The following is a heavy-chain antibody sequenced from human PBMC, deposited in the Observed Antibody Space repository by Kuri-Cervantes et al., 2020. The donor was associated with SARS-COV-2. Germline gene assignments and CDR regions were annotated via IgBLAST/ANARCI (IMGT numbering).Heavy chain of an antibody. CDR2: ISYDGSNK. Sequence: GESLKISCTTTMFPLSDYWMSWVRQAPGKGLEWVAVISYDGSNKYYADSVKGRFTISRDNSKNTLYLQMNSLRAEDTAVYYCARDHDFWSGPNLAYWGQGTLVTVSS. CDR1: MFPLSDYW. V-gene: IGHV3-30*19. D-gene: IGHD3-3*01. J-gene: IGHJ4*02. CDR3: ARDHDFWSGPNLAY.